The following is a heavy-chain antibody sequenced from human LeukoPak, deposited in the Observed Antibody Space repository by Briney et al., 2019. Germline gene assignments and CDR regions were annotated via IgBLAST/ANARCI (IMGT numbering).Heavy chain of an antibody. CDR3: ARVLRRFPGYNPFGY. V-gene: IGHV3-64*01. CDR2: ISSNGGST. CDR1: GFTFSSYA. J-gene: IGHJ4*02. D-gene: IGHD1-14*01. Sequence: PGGSLRLSCAASGFTFSSYAMHWVRQAPGKGLEYVSAISSNGGSTYYANSVKGRFTISRDNSKNTLYLQMGSLRAEDMAVYYCARVLRRFPGYNPFGYWGQGTLVTVSS.